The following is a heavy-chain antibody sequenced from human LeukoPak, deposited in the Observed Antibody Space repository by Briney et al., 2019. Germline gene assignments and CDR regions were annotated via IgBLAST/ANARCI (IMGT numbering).Heavy chain of an antibody. V-gene: IGHV4-34*01. CDR2: INHSGST. CDR3: ARSPYDYVWGSYRASWFDP. Sequence: SETLSLTCAVYGGSFSGYYWSWIRQPPGKGLEWIGEINHSGSTNYNPSLKSRVTISVDTSKNQFSLKLSSVTAADTAVYYCARSPYDYVWGSYRASWFDPWGQGTLVTVSS. J-gene: IGHJ5*02. D-gene: IGHD3-16*02. CDR1: GGSFSGYY.